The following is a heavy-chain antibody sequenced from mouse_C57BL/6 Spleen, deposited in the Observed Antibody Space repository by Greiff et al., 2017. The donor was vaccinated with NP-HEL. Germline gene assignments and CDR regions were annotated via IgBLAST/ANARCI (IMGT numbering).Heavy chain of an antibody. CDR2: IYPGSGST. CDR3: GRGEEEEGRREDAMDY. V-gene: IGHV1-55*01. Sequence: VQLQQSGAELVKPGATVKMSCKASGYTFTSYWITWVKQRPGQGLEWIGDIYPGSGSTNYNEKLKSKATLTVDTSSSTAYMQLSSLKEEEAEVEEGGRGEEEEGRREDAMDYWGQGTSVTVSS. J-gene: IGHJ4*01. CDR1: GYTFTSYW.